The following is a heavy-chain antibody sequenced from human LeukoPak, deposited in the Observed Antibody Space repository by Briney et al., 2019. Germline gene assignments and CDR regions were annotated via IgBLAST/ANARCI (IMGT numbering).Heavy chain of an antibody. J-gene: IGHJ5*02. D-gene: IGHD1-1*01. V-gene: IGHV1-2*02. Sequence: GASVKVTCKASGYTFSGYYIHWVRQAPGQGPEWMGWINPNSGATKYAQKFQGRVIMTMDTSISTVSMELSGLILDGTAVYYCAREGLNWVNAFDPRGERTLVTVSS. CDR1: GYTFSGYY. CDR3: AREGLNWVNAFDP. CDR2: INPNSGAT.